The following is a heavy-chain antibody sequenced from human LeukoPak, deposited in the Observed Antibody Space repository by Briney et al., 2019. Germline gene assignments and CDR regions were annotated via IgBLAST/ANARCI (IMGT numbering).Heavy chain of an antibody. J-gene: IGHJ4*02. Sequence: KPSETLSLTCTVSGGSISSGGYYWSWIRQHPGKGLEWIGYIYYSGSTFYNPSLKSRVTISVDTSKNQFSLKLSSVTAADTAVYYCARDSSHYYDSSGAFDYWGQGTLVTVSS. CDR3: ARDSSHYYDSSGAFDY. CDR2: IYYSGST. D-gene: IGHD3-22*01. CDR1: GGSISSGGYY. V-gene: IGHV4-31*03.